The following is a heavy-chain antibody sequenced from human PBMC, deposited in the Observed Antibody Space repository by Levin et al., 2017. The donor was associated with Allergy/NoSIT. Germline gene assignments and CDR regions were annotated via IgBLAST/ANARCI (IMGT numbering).Heavy chain of an antibody. D-gene: IGHD3-16*01. CDR1: GFTFSDYY. CDR3: ARGLYRGSYSDY. Sequence: GESLKISCAASGFTFSDYYMTWIRQAPGKGLEWVSYISNDGSNIYYAGSVKGRFTVSRDNTENSLYLQMNSLRAEDTAVYYCARGLYRGSYSDYWGQGTLVTVSS. V-gene: IGHV3-11*01. J-gene: IGHJ4*02. CDR2: ISNDGSNI.